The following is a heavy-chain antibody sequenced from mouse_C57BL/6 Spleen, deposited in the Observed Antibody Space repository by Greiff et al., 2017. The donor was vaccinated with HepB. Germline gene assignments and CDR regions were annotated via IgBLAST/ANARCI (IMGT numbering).Heavy chain of an antibody. D-gene: IGHD4-1*01. CDR1: GYAFSSSW. CDR2: IYPGDGDT. CDR3: AREGGTWYFDV. Sequence: LVESGPELVKPGASVKISCKASGYAFSSSWMNWVKQRPGKGLEWIGRIYPGDGDTNYNGKFKGKATLTADKSSSTAYMQLSSLTSEDSAVYFCAREGGTWYFDVWGTGTTVTVSS. J-gene: IGHJ1*03. V-gene: IGHV1-82*01.